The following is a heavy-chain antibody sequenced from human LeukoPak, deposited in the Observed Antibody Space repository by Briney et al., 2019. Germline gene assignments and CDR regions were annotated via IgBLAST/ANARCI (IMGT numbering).Heavy chain of an antibody. V-gene: IGHV3-9*01. Sequence: GGSLRLSCAASGFTFDDYAMHWVRQAPGKGLEWVSGISWNSGSIGYADSVKGRFTISRDNAKNSLYLQMNRLRAEDTALYYCAKDLRRGYSGYDPGPFDYWGQGTLVTVSS. CDR3: AKDLRRGYSGYDPGPFDY. CDR2: ISWNSGSI. J-gene: IGHJ4*02. D-gene: IGHD5-12*01. CDR1: GFTFDDYA.